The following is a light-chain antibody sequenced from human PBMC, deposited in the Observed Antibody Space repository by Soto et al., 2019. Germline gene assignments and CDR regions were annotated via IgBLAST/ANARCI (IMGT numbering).Light chain of an antibody. Sequence: EIMLTQSPATLSLSPGERATLSCRASQSISSYLAWHQQKPGQAPRLLIYDGSNRATGIPARFSGSGSGTVFTITISSLEPEDFAVYYCQQRSNWPSFGGGTKVEIK. CDR1: QSISSY. CDR2: DGS. J-gene: IGKJ4*01. V-gene: IGKV3-11*01. CDR3: QQRSNWPS.